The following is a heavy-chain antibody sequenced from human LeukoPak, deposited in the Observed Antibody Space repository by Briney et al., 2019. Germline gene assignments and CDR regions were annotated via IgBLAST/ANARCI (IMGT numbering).Heavy chain of an antibody. CDR3: ARGRFYGFSGDS. CDR2: IYHSGST. J-gene: IGHJ4*02. CDR1: GGSISTGGYY. Sequence: PSETLSLTCTVSGGSISTGGYYWNWIRQRPGKGLEWIGFIYHSGSTSYNPSLKSRLSISVDTSKNQFSLKLNSVTAADTAVYYCARGRFYGFSGDSWGQGTLVTVSS. V-gene: IGHV4-31*03. D-gene: IGHD2/OR15-2a*01.